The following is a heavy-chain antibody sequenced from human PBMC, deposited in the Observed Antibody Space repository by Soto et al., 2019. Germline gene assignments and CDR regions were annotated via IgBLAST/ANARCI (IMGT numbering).Heavy chain of an antibody. CDR2: IKGDGSST. J-gene: IGHJ6*02. CDR1: GFPFSSYW. Sequence: EVQLVESGGALVQPGGSLRLSCAASGFPFSSYWLPWVRQAPGKGLVWVSRIKGDGSSTNSADSLQGRITISRDNAKSTLYLQINSLRAEDTAVYYCARGKTNVYALDVWGQGTAVTVS. CDR3: ARGKTNVYALDV. V-gene: IGHV3-74*01.